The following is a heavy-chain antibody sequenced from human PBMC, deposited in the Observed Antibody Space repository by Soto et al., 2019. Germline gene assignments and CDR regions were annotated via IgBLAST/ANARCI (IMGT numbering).Heavy chain of an antibody. D-gene: IGHD3-9*01. J-gene: IGHJ6*02. CDR1: GYSFTAYY. CDR3: AKSILTGHEYYYGMDV. Sequence: ASVKVSCKASGYSFTAYYIHWVRQAPGQGLEWMGIINPSVGNTRYTQNFQGRVTMTRDTSTNSVYLELSSLRSDDTAVYYCAKSILTGHEYYYGMDVWGQGTSVTVSS. CDR2: INPSVGNT. V-gene: IGHV1-46*01.